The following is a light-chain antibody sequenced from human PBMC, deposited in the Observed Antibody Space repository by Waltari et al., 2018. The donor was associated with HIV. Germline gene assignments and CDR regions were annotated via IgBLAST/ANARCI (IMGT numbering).Light chain of an antibody. CDR1: SHDVGIYDF. CDR2: EVP. Sequence: QSALTHPPSASGPPGQSVTISCTRTSHDVGIYDFVSLYQLLPGNFPKLIIYEVPTRPSGVAVRCSGSKSGNTASRTVSGLQNDDEADYYGSTDAANKTVVSFGGGTKLTVL. J-gene: IGLJ2*01. CDR3: STDAANKTVVS. V-gene: IGLV2-8*01.